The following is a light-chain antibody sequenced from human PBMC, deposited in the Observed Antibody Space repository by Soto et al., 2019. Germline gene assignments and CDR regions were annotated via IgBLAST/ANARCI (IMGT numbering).Light chain of an antibody. CDR1: QNISNY. V-gene: IGKV3-20*01. Sequence: IVLTQSPATLSLSPGKRATLSCRASQNISNYLIWYQQKPGQAPRLLIYGASTRASDTPARFSGSGSGTDFTLTISRLEPEDFAVYFCQQYDNSLWTFGQGTKVDIK. CDR2: GAS. J-gene: IGKJ1*01. CDR3: QQYDNSLWT.